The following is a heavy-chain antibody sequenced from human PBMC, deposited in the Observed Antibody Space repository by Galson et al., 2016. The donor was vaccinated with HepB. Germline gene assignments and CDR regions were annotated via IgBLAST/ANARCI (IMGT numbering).Heavy chain of an antibody. J-gene: IGHJ6*02. CDR2: ISGSGGST. CDR3: AKGGVPAVYYYCYGMDV. V-gene: IGHV3-23*01. Sequence: SLRLSCAVSGFTFNSYAMTWVRQAPGKGLEWVSGISGSGGSTYYADSVKGRFTISRDNSKNTLYLQMNSLRAEDTAVYYCAKGGVPAVYYYCYGMDVWGQVTTVTVSS. CDR1: GFTFNSYA. D-gene: IGHD2-2*01.